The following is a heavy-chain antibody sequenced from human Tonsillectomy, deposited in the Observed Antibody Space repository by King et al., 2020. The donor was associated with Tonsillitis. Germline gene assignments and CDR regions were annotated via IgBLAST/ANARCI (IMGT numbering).Heavy chain of an antibody. CDR2: ITWNSGTL. D-gene: IGHD3-3*01. Sequence: VQLVESGGGLVQPGRSLRLSCAASGFTFNDYAMHWVRQTPGKGLEWVSAITWNSGTLGYADSVKGRFTISRDNAKSSLYLQMNSLREEDTALYYCASGLRGARDAFHIWGQGTMVIVSS. CDR3: ASGLRGARDAFHI. J-gene: IGHJ3*02. CDR1: GFTFNDYA. V-gene: IGHV3-9*01.